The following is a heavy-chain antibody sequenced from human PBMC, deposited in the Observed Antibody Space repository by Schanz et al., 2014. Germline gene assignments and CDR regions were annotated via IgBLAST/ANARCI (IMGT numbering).Heavy chain of an antibody. Sequence: DVHLLESGGGLVQPGGSLRLSCAASEFTFSTDAMSWVRQAPGKGLEWVARINSVGSNTDYADSVTGRFTISRDNAKNTLYLQMNSLRAEDTAVYYCAKVDRTRYYAMDVWGQGTTVTVSS. CDR2: INSVGSNT. J-gene: IGHJ6*02. D-gene: IGHD3-9*01. CDR3: AKVDRTRYYAMDV. V-gene: IGHV3-23*01. CDR1: EFTFSTDA.